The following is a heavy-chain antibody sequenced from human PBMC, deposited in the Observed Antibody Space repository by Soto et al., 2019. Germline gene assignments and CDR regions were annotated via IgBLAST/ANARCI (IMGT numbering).Heavy chain of an antibody. CDR3: ARNWGSRYYYCYYMDA. CDR2: MNPNSGNT. CDR1: GYTFTSYD. J-gene: IGHJ6*03. V-gene: IGHV1-8*01. D-gene: IGHD7-27*01. Sequence: ASVKVSCKASGYTFTSYDINWVRQATGQGLEWMGWMNPNSGNTGYAQKFQGRVTMTRNTSISTAYMELSSLRSEDTAVYYCARNWGSRYYYCYYMDAWGKGTTVTVSS.